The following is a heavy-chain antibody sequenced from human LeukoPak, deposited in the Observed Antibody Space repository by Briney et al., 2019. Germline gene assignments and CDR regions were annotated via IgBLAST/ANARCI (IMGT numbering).Heavy chain of an antibody. CDR1: GGSFSGYY. J-gene: IGHJ4*02. CDR3: ARGKVGAGDY. V-gene: IGHV4-34*01. D-gene: IGHD1-26*01. CDR2: INHSGST. Sequence: PSETLPLTCAVYGGSFSGYYWSWIRQPPGKGLEWIGEINHSGSTNYNPSLKSRVTISVDTSKNQFSLKLSSVTAADTAVYYCARGKVGAGDYWGQGTLVTVSS.